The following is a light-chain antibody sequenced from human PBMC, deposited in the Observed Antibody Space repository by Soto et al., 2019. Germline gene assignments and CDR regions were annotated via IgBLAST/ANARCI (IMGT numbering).Light chain of an antibody. Sequence: DIQMTQSPSSLSASVGDRVTITCRASQSISSYLNWYQQKPGEAPKLLIYAASSLQSGVPSRFNGSGSGTDFTLTISSLQPEDFATYYCQQSYSTPWTFGQGTKV. J-gene: IGKJ1*01. V-gene: IGKV1-39*01. CDR2: AAS. CDR3: QQSYSTPWT. CDR1: QSISSY.